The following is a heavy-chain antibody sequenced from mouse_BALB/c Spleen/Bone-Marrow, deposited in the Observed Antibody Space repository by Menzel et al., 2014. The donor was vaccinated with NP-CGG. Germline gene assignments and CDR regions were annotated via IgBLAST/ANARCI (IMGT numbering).Heavy chain of an antibody. CDR1: GFTFSNYG. CDR3: VRGNYGNYVDYFDF. D-gene: IGHD2-1*01. V-gene: IGHV5-6-3*01. J-gene: IGHJ2*01. CDR2: INGNGGST. Sequence: EVQRVESGGGLVQPGGSLKPSCAASGFTFSNYGMSWVRQTPDKRLELVATINGNGGSTYYPDSVKGRFTISRDTAKNSLYLQMSSLKSEETAMYYCVRGNYGNYVDYFDFWGQGTTLTVSS.